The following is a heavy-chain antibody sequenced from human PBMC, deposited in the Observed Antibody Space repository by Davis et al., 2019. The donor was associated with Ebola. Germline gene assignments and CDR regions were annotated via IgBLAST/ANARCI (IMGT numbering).Heavy chain of an antibody. CDR2: INPNSGGT. Sequence: ASVLVSCKASGYTFMNSYIHWMRQAPGQGLEWMGWINPNSGGTNYAQKFQGRVTMTRDTSISTAYMELSRLRSDDTAVYYCARGIAVAGTWGQGTLVTVSS. D-gene: IGHD6-19*01. J-gene: IGHJ4*02. CDR3: ARGIAVAGT. V-gene: IGHV1-2*02. CDR1: GYTFMNSY.